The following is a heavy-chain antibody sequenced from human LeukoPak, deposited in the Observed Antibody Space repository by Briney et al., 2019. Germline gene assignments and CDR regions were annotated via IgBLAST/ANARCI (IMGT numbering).Heavy chain of an antibody. CDR3: ARAAYSSSWYGSDYGMDV. CDR1: GFTFSSYA. Sequence: GGSLRLSCAASGFTFSSYAMSWVRQAPGKGLEWVSAISGSGGSTYYADSVKGRFTISRDNSKNTLYLQMNSLRAEDTAVYYCARAAYSSSWYGSDYGMDVWGQGTTVTVSS. CDR2: ISGSGGST. J-gene: IGHJ6*02. V-gene: IGHV3-23*01. D-gene: IGHD6-13*01.